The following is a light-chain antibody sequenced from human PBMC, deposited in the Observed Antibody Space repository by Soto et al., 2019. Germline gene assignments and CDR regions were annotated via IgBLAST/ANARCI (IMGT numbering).Light chain of an antibody. CDR3: QQYNNWPALT. Sequence: ETVMTQSPATLSVSPGERATLSCRASQSVSYNLAWCQQKSGQAPRLLIYGASTRATGIPARFSGSGSGTEFTLTISSLQSEDFAVYYCQQYNNWPALTFGGGTKVDIK. CDR1: QSVSYN. V-gene: IGKV3-15*01. CDR2: GAS. J-gene: IGKJ4*01.